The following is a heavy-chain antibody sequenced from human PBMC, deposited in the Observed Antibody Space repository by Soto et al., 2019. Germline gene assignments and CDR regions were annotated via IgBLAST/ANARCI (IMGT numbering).Heavy chain of an antibody. Sequence: EVQLVESGGGLVQPGGSLRLSCAASGFTFSSYWMSWVRQAPGKGLEWVANIKQDGSEKYYVDSVKGRFTISRDNANNSLYLQMNSLRAEDTAVYYCARADYYDSSGIDYWGQGTLVTVSS. J-gene: IGHJ4*02. V-gene: IGHV3-7*05. CDR2: IKQDGSEK. D-gene: IGHD3-22*01. CDR1: GFTFSSYW. CDR3: ARADYYDSSGIDY.